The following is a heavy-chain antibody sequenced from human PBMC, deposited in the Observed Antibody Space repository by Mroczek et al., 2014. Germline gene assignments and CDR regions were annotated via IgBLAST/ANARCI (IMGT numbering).Heavy chain of an antibody. CDR2: INHSGST. Sequence: QVQLQQWGAGLLKPSETLSLTCAVYGGSFSGYYWSWIRQPPGKGLEWIGEINHSGSTNYNPSLKSRVTISVDTSKNQFSLKLSSVTAADTAVYYCARVADIAAGPMDVWGKGTTVTVSS. J-gene: IGHJ6*04. CDR3: ARVADIAAGPMDV. CDR1: GGSFSGYY. D-gene: IGHD6-13*01. V-gene: IGHV4-34*01.